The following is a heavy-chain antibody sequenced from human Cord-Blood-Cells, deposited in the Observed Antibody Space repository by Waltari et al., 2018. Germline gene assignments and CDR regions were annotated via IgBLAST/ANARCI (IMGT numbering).Heavy chain of an antibody. D-gene: IGHD3-22*01. Sequence: QVQLVESGGGVVQPGRSLRLSCAASGFTFSSYGMHWVRQAPGKGLGWVAVKWYDGSNKDYADSRKGRLTISRDNSKNTLYLQMNSLRAEDTAVYYCARAQPPYYYDSSGYYYNWFDPWGQGTLVTVSS. CDR2: KWYDGSNK. J-gene: IGHJ5*02. CDR3: ARAQPPYYYDSSGYYYNWFDP. CDR1: GFTFSSYG. V-gene: IGHV3-33*01.